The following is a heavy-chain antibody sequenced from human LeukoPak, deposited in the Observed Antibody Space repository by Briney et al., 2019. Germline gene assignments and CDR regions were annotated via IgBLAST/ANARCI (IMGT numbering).Heavy chain of an antibody. CDR3: ANLPLVRGVILAVVY. V-gene: IGHV3-30*02. J-gene: IGHJ4*02. CDR2: IRYDGSNK. D-gene: IGHD3-10*01. Sequence: GGSLRLSCAASGFIFSNYGMHWVRQAPGKGLKWVAFIRYDGSNKYYADSVKGRFTISRDNSKNTLYLQMNSLRAEDTAVYYCANLPLVRGVILAVVYWGQGTLVTVSS. CDR1: GFIFSNYG.